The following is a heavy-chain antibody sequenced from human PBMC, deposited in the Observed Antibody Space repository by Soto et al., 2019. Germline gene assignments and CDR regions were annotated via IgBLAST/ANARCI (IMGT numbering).Heavy chain of an antibody. Sequence: EVQLLESGGGLEQPGGSLRLSCAASGFIFTSYAMSWVRQAPGKGLEWVSSFNVGDAGTNYADSVKGRFTISRDNSKNTLYLQMNFLRADDTAIYYCAKNYQFDCWGQGTLVTVSS. V-gene: IGHV3-23*01. J-gene: IGHJ4*02. CDR1: GFIFTSYA. D-gene: IGHD2-2*01. CDR2: FNVGDAGT. CDR3: AKNYQFDC.